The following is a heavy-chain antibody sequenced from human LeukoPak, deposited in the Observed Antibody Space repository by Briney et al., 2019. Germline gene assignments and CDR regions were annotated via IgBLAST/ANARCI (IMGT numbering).Heavy chain of an antibody. CDR2: IYYSGST. CDR3: AREGPGFDY. CDR1: GGSISNYY. V-gene: IGHV4-59*12. J-gene: IGHJ4*02. Sequence: SETLSLTCTVSGGSISNYYWSWIRQPPGKGLEWIGSIYYSGSTNYNPSLKSRVTISVDTSKNQFSLQLNSVTPEDTAVYYCAREGPGFDYWGQGTLVTVSS.